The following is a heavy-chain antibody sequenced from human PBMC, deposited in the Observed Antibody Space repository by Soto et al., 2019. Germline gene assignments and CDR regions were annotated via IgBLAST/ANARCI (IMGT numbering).Heavy chain of an antibody. J-gene: IGHJ4*02. CDR3: ARVLHCSSSSFDQ. CDR1: GFTFSTQA. D-gene: IGHD2-15*01. V-gene: IGHV3-23*01. CDR2: LISSGESP. Sequence: EVQLLESGGGLVQPGGSLRLSCSASGFTFSTQAMAWVRQAPGKGLEWVSALISSGESPDYADSVKGRFTISRNNSKNTLYLQMNSLRAEDRSVDYCARVLHCSSSSFDQWGQGTVVIVSS.